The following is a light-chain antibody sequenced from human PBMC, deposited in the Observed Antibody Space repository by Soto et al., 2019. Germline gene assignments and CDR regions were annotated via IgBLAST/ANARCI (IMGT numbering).Light chain of an antibody. J-gene: IGLJ1*01. V-gene: IGLV2-14*03. Sequence: QSALTQPASVSGSPGQSITISCSGTSSDVGGYNFVSWYQQHPGKAPQLIIYDVNHRPSGVSHRFSGSKSGNTASLTISGLQAEDEADYYCSSYTITTTLDVFGTGTKLTV. CDR2: DVN. CDR3: SSYTITTTLDV. CDR1: SSDVGGYNF.